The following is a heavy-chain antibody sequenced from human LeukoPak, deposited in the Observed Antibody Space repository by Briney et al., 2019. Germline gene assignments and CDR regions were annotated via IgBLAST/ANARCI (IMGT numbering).Heavy chain of an antibody. D-gene: IGHD4-23*01. CDR3: ARADYGGNLFFDY. J-gene: IGHJ4*02. CDR1: GFTLSSYW. V-gene: IGHV3-7*04. CDR2: IKQDGSEI. Sequence: GGSLRLSCAASGFTLSSYWMSWVRQAPGKGLEWVANIKQDGSEINYVDSVKGRLTISRDNAKNSMLLQMNSLRAEDTAVYYCARADYGGNLFFDYWGQGALVTVSS.